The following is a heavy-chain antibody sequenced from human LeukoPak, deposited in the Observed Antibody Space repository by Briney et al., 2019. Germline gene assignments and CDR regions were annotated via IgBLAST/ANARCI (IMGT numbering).Heavy chain of an antibody. CDR2: ISGAGGNT. CDR1: RFTFSDYY. J-gene: IGHJ6*02. Sequence: NPGGSLRLSCAASRFTFSDYYMSWIRQAPGKGLEWVSYISGAGGNTNYADSVKGRFTISRDNAKNSLYLQMNSLRAEDTAIYYCARSEEVVIGASYYYGMDVWGQGTTVTVSS. CDR3: ARSEEVVIGASYYYGMDV. V-gene: IGHV3-11*03. D-gene: IGHD2-21*01.